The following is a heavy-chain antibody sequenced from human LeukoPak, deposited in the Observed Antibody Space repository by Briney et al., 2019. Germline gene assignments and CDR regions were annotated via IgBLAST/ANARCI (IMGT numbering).Heavy chain of an antibody. CDR2: ISGSGGST. CDR3: AKGGGYSWFYYFDY. CDR1: GFTFSSYA. V-gene: IGHV3-23*01. J-gene: IGHJ4*02. D-gene: IGHD5-18*01. Sequence: GGSLRLSCAASGFTFSSYAMSWVRQAPGKGLEWVSAISGSGGSTYYADSVKGRFTISRDNSKDTLYLQMNSLRAEDTAVYYCAKGGGYSWFYYFDYWGQGTLVTVSS.